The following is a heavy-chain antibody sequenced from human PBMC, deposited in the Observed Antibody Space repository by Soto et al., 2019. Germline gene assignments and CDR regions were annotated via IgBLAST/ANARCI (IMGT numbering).Heavy chain of an antibody. CDR3: ARDISMIEVVPGY. D-gene: IGHD3-22*01. CDR1: GFTFSSYG. J-gene: IGHJ4*02. CDR2: IWFDGSNK. V-gene: IGHV3-33*01. Sequence: QVQMVESGGGVVQPGRSLRLSCAASGFTFSSYGMHWVRQAPGKGLEWVAVIWFDGSNKYYADSVKGRFTISRDNSKNTLYVQMNSLRAEDTAVYYCARDISMIEVVPGYWGQGTLVTVSS.